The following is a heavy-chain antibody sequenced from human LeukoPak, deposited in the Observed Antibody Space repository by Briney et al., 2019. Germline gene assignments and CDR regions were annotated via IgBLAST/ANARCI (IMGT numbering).Heavy chain of an antibody. CDR1: GGSISCGDFY. D-gene: IGHD1-7*01. J-gene: IGHJ4*02. Sequence: PSETLSLTCTVSGGSISCGDFYWTWIRQNPGKGLEWIGYTHYSGSTYYNPSLKSRVTISVDTSKNQFSLKLSSVAAADTAVYYCAREVNWNSATLFFDCWGQGTLVTVSS. CDR3: AREVNWNSATLFFDC. CDR2: THYSGST. V-gene: IGHV4-31*03.